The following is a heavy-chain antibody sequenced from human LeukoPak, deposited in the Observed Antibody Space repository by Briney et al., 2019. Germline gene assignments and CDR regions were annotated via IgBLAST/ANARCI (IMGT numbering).Heavy chain of an antibody. J-gene: IGHJ4*02. Sequence: GGSLRLSCAASEFTFNRYWMSWVRQAPGKGLEWVANIKHDGSEAHYVDSVKGRFTISRDNAKDSLYLQMNSLRDEDTAVYYCARGGGSGLAYWGQGTLVTVSS. CDR1: EFTFNRYW. CDR2: IKHDGSEA. CDR3: ARGGGSGLAY. D-gene: IGHD3-10*01. V-gene: IGHV3-7*02.